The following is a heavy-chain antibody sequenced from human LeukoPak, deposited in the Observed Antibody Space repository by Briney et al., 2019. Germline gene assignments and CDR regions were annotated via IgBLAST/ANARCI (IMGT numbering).Heavy chain of an antibody. J-gene: IGHJ4*02. D-gene: IGHD6-19*01. CDR3: AVSNSSGWYWDY. CDR2: ISYDGSNK. Sequence: PGGSLRLSCAASGFTFSSYAMHWVRQAPGKGLEWVAVISYDGSNKYYADSVKGRFTISRDNSKNTLYLQMNSLRAEDTAVYYCAVSNSSGWYWDYWGQGTLVTVSS. V-gene: IGHV3-30-3*01. CDR1: GFTFSSYA.